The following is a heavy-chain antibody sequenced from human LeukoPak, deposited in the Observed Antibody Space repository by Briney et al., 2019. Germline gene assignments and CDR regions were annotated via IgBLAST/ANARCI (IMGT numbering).Heavy chain of an antibody. CDR3: ARISSDSISYYDH. D-gene: IGHD3-22*01. J-gene: IGHJ4*02. CDR2: INSEGSTI. CDR1: GITFSTYW. V-gene: IGHV3-74*01. Sequence: PGGSLGLSCAGSGITFSTYWMHWVRQAPGKGLVWVSRINSEGSTISYADSVKGRFTISRDNAKNTLFLQMNSLRAEDTAVYCCARISSDSISYYDHWGQGTLVTVSS.